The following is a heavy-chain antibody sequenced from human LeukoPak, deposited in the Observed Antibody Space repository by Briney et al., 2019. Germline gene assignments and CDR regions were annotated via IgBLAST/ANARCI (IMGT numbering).Heavy chain of an antibody. Sequence: GGSLRLSCAASGFTFSSYAMSWVRQAPGKGLEWVSAISGRAGSTYYADSVKGRFTISRDNSKNTLYLQMNSLRAEDTAVYYCAKGVAGTNDWDFDYWGQGTLVTVSS. CDR3: AKGVAGTNDWDFDY. CDR2: ISGRAGST. D-gene: IGHD6-19*01. CDR1: GFTFSSYA. V-gene: IGHV3-23*01. J-gene: IGHJ4*02.